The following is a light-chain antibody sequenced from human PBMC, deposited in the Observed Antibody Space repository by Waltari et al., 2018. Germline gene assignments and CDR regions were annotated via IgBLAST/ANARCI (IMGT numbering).Light chain of an antibody. CDR3: QTGGHGTWV. CDR2: VNSDGSH. Sequence: QLVLTQSPSASASLGASVKLTCTLSSGHINNVIAWLQQRPGKGPRYLMKVNSDGSHNKGDEIPDRFSGSGSGAERYLSISSLQSEDEADYICQTGGHGTWVFGGGTKLTVL. J-gene: IGLJ3*02. CDR1: SGHINNV. V-gene: IGLV4-69*01.